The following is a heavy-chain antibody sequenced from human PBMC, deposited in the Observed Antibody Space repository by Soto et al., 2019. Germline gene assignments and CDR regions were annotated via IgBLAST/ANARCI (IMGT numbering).Heavy chain of an antibody. CDR2: ISAYNGNT. CDR1: GYTFTSYG. Sequence: QVQLVQSGAEVKKPGASVKVSCKASGYTFTSYGISWVRQAPGQGLEWMGWISAYNGNTNYAQKLQGRVTMTTDTATSTADMELRSLGSDDTAVYYCARDVGGYGDYYYGMDVWGQGTTVTVSS. D-gene: IGHD2-8*02. V-gene: IGHV1-18*01. CDR3: ARDVGGYGDYYYGMDV. J-gene: IGHJ6*02.